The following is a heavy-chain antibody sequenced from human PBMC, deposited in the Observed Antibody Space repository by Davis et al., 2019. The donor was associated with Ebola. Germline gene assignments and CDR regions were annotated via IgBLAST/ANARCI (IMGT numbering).Heavy chain of an antibody. CDR3: ATEGSGSYYSSLQH. Sequence: GESLKLSCAASGFTFSSYVMHWVRQAPGNGLEYVSTISSNGGSTYYANSVKGRFIISRDNSKNTLYLQMGSLRAEDMAVYYCATEGSGSYYSSLQHWGQGTLVAVSS. D-gene: IGHD1-26*01. J-gene: IGHJ1*01. CDR2: ISSNGGST. CDR1: GFTFSSYV. V-gene: IGHV3-64*01.